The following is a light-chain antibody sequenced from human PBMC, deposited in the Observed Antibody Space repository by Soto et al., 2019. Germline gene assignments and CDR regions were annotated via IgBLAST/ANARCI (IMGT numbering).Light chain of an antibody. Sequence: EIVMTQSPATMSVSRGERATLSCRASQSMGSNVAWYQQKPGQAPRLLIYGASTRAAGIPARFSGSGSGTEFTLTITSLQSEDFAVYYCQQFHNWPRTFGQGTKVDIK. CDR2: GAS. CDR3: QQFHNWPRT. V-gene: IGKV3-15*01. J-gene: IGKJ1*01. CDR1: QSMGSN.